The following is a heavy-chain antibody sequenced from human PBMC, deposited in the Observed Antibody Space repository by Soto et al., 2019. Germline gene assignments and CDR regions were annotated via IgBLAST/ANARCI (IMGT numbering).Heavy chain of an antibody. V-gene: IGHV4-31*03. D-gene: IGHD3-3*01. CDR1: GGSISSGGYY. CDR2: IYYSGST. Sequence: SETLSLTCTVSGGSISSGGYYWSWIRQHPGKGLEWIGYIYYSGSTYYNPSLKSRVTISVDTSKNQFSLKLSSVTAADTAVYYCARNVDFWSGYHFDYWGQGTLVTVSS. CDR3: ARNVDFWSGYHFDY. J-gene: IGHJ4*02.